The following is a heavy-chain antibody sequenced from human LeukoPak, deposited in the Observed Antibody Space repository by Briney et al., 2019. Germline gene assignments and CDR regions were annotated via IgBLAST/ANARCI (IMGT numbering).Heavy chain of an antibody. D-gene: IGHD6-19*01. CDR2: IKQDGSEK. J-gene: IGHJ4*02. Sequence: PGGSLRLSCAASGFTFSSYAMSWVRQAPGKGLEWVANIKQDGSEKYYVDSVKGRFTISRDNSKNTLYLQMNSLRAEDTAVYYCARDSAVAGRLRYWGQGTLVTVSS. CDR1: GFTFSSYA. CDR3: ARDSAVAGRLRY. V-gene: IGHV3-7*01.